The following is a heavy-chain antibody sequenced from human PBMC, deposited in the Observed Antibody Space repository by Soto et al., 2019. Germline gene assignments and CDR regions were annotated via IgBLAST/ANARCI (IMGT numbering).Heavy chain of an antibody. Sequence: QVQLQESGPGLVKPSQTLSLTCTVSGGSISSGGYYWSWIRQHPGKGLEWIGYIYYSGSTYYNPSLKSRVTISVDTSKNQFSLTLSSVTAADTAVYFCARDKGGRYCSCGSCYVHYYYGMDVWGQGTTVTVSS. CDR1: GGSISSGGYY. D-gene: IGHD2-15*01. J-gene: IGHJ6*02. CDR3: ARDKGGRYCSCGSCYVHYYYGMDV. CDR2: IYYSGST. V-gene: IGHV4-31*03.